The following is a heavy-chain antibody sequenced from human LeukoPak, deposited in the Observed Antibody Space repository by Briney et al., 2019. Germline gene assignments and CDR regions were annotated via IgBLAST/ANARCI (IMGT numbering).Heavy chain of an antibody. CDR1: GYTFTGYY. V-gene: IGHV1-2*02. Sequence: ASVKVSCKASGYTFTGYYMHWVRQAPGQGLEWMGWINPNSGGTNYAQKFQGRVTMTRDTSISTAYMELSRLRSDDTAMYYCARLRRPLDNNWFDPWGQGTLVTVSS. CDR3: ARLRRPLDNNWFDP. D-gene: IGHD4-17*01. CDR2: INPNSGGT. J-gene: IGHJ5*02.